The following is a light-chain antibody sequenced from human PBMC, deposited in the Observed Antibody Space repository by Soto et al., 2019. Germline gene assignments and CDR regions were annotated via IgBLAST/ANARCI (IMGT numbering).Light chain of an antibody. CDR3: QQPNNSPCS. V-gene: IGKV3-15*01. CDR2: DIS. Sequence: HSPGSRSLSRGGRATVSGGVRQSVAASQLAWYQQKRGQPPRLLIHDISTRATGVPARFFGSGSGTAFTLALRSLHSEYSALPFCQQPNNSPCSFAEGTRLDIK. CDR1: QSVAASQ. J-gene: IGKJ5*01.